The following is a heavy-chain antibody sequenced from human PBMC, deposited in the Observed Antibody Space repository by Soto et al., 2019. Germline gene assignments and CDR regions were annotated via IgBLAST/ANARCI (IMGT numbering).Heavy chain of an antibody. J-gene: IGHJ3*02. Sequence: PGGSQRLSYAASRFTFSGSWVTWVRQAPGKGLEWVAHIKPDGSEKDYVDSVKGRFTISRDNAKNSLYLQMNSLRVEDTAVYFCARDVGYKAFDIWGQGTLVTVSS. CDR2: IKPDGSEK. CDR3: ARDVGYKAFDI. CDR1: RFTFSGSW. V-gene: IGHV3-7*01. D-gene: IGHD1-1*01.